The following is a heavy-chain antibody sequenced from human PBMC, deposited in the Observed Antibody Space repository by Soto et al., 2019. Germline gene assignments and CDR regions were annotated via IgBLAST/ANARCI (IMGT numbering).Heavy chain of an antibody. CDR1: GGSITSNNYY. Sequence: SETLSLPCSVPGGSITSNNYYWGWIRQPPGKGLEWSGSIYYSGYTYYNPSLKSRITTSLDTSKNQVSLKLSSVTAADTAVYYCARHVGSWSYADWYFDIWGRGTLVTVSS. V-gene: IGHV4-39*01. CDR3: ARHVGSWSYADWYFDI. D-gene: IGHD3-10*01. CDR2: IYYSGYT. J-gene: IGHJ2*01.